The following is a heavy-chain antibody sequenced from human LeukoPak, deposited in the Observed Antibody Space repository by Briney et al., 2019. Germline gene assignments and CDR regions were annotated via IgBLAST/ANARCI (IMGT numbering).Heavy chain of an antibody. Sequence: AAVKVSCKASGYTFSSYDINWVRQATGQGLEWMGWMNPNSGNTGYAQKFQGRVTITTDESTSTAYMELSSLRSEDTAVYYCARGTLRFLEWLSIPPAFGPWGQGTLVTVSS. J-gene: IGHJ5*02. CDR1: GYTFSSYD. CDR2: MNPNSGNT. CDR3: ARGTLRFLEWLSIPPAFGP. V-gene: IGHV1-8*03. D-gene: IGHD3-3*01.